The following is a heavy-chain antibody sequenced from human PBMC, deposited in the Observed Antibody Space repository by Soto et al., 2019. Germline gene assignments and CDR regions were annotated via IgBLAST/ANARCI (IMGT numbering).Heavy chain of an antibody. CDR1: CYTFSTYG. V-gene: IGHV1-18*01. Sequence: APVKGSFQGSCYTFSTYGINWGGQAPGQGLEWMGWISAYNGTTNYAQKLQGRVTMTTDTSTSTAYMELSSLRSEDTAVYYCATGHWNYQFHPWGQGTLVTVSS. CDR2: ISAYNGTT. CDR3: ATGHWNYQFHP. J-gene: IGHJ5*02. D-gene: IGHD1-7*01.